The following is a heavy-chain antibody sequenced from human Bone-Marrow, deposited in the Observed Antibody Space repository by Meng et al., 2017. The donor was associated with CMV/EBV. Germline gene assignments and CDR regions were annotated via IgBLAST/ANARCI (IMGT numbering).Heavy chain of an antibody. CDR1: GFTFDDYA. J-gene: IGHJ6*02. D-gene: IGHD4-17*01. CDR3: ASTVPPASYYYYGMDV. CDR2: IKQDGSEK. Sequence: GGSLRLSCAASGFTFDDYAMHWVRQAPGKGLEWVAHIKQDGSEKYYVDSVKGRFTISRENAKNSLYLQMNTLRADDTAVYYCASTVPPASYYYYGMDVWGQGTTVTVSS. V-gene: IGHV3-7*01.